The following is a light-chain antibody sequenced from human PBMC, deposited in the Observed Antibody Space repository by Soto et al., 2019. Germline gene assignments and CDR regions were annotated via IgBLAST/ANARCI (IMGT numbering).Light chain of an antibody. V-gene: IGKV3-20*01. CDR3: QQYGSSPRA. CDR1: QSVSSSY. J-gene: IGKJ1*01. Sequence: EIVLTQSPGTRSLSPGERATLSCRASQSVSSSYLAWYQQKPGQAPSLLIYGASSRATGITDRFSGSGSGTALTLTISRLEPEDFAAYYCQQYGSSPRAFGQGTKVEIK. CDR2: GAS.